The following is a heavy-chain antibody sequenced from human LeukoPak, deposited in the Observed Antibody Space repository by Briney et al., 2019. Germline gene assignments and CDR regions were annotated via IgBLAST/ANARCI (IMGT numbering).Heavy chain of an antibody. CDR3: ARDAELAYCGGDCYSGWFDP. J-gene: IGHJ5*02. CDR2: INPNTVRT. CDR1: GYTFSGHY. V-gene: IGHV1-2*02. Sequence: ASLKVSCKASGYTFSGHYMHWVRQAPGQGREWMGWINPNTVRTEYAQKFQGRVTMTRETSISTAYMDLSRLRSDDTAVYYCARDAELAYCGGDCYSGWFDPWGQGTLVTVSS. D-gene: IGHD2-21*02.